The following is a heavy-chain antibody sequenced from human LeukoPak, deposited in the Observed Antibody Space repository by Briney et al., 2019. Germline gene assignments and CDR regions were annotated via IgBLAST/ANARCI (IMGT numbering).Heavy chain of an antibody. J-gene: IGHJ4*02. D-gene: IGHD6-19*01. CDR3: ARGGLYSSGWLFDY. CDR1: GGTFSSYA. CDR2: IIPIFGTA. V-gene: IGHV1-69*05. Sequence: ASVKVSCKASGGTFSSYAISWVRQAPGQGLEWMGRIIPIFGTANYAQNFQGRVTITTDESTSTAYMELSSLRSEDTAVYYCARGGLYSSGWLFDYWGQGTLVTVSS.